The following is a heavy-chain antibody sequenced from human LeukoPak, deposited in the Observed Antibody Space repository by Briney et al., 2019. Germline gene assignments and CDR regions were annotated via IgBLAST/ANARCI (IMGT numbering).Heavy chain of an antibody. V-gene: IGHV4-59*01. CDR1: GVPMTPYY. D-gene: IGHD3-16*01. J-gene: IGHJ4*02. CDR2: MSYSGDT. Sequence: SETLSLTCTVSGVPMTPYYWSWIRQPPGKGLEWIGYMSYSGDTRYNPSLKSRVTISVDASNNQFSLRLTSMTAADTATYYCARDGRGGLFYYFDSWGPGTLVTVSS. CDR3: ARDGRGGLFYYFDS.